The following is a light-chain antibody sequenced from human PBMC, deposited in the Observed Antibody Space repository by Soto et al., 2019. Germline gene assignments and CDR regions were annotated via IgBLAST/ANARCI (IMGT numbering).Light chain of an antibody. Sequence: QSVLTQPASVSGSPGQSITISCTGTSSDVGGYNYVPWYQQHPGKAPKLMIYDVSNRPPGVSNRFSGSKSGNTASLTISGLQAEDEADYYCSSYTSSSTYYVFGTGTKSPS. CDR3: SSYTSSSTYYV. J-gene: IGLJ1*01. CDR2: DVS. V-gene: IGLV2-14*01. CDR1: SSDVGGYNY.